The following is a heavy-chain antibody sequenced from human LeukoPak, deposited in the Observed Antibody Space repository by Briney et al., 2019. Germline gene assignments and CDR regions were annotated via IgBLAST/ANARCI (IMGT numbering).Heavy chain of an antibody. D-gene: IGHD2-21*02. V-gene: IGHV4-30-2*01. CDR3: ARGPKYHIVVVTAIPWAFDI. CDR2: IYHSGST. J-gene: IGHJ3*02. CDR1: GGSISSGGYY. Sequence: PSQTLSVTCTVSGGSISSGGYYWSWIRQHPGKGLEWIGYIYHSGSTYYNPSLKSRVTISVDRSKNQFSLKLSSVTAADTAVYYCARGPKYHIVVVTAIPWAFDIWGQGTMVTVSS.